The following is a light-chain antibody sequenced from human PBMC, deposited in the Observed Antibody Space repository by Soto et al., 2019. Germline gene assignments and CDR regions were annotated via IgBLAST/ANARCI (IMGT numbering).Light chain of an antibody. CDR1: QSVSSN. CDR2: GSS. J-gene: IGKJ1*01. CDR3: QQYNNWPQT. V-gene: IGKV3-15*01. Sequence: EIVMTQSPATLSVSPGERATLSCRASQSVSSNLAWYQQKPGQAPRLLIYGSSTRATGIPARFSGSGSGTEFTLTISSLPSEDFEVYYCQQYNNWPQTFGQGTKVEIK.